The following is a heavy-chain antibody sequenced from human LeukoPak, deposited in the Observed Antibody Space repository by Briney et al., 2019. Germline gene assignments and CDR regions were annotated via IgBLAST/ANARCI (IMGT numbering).Heavy chain of an antibody. J-gene: IGHJ4*02. Sequence: SETLSLTCSVSGYSITSGHHWGWIRQPPGKGLEWIAKIHHSGNTYYNPSLKSRVTISVDTSKNQFSLKLTSVTAADTAVYYGARDYGYGYSEYWGQGTLVTVSS. CDR2: IHHSGNT. D-gene: IGHD5-18*01. V-gene: IGHV4-38-2*02. CDR3: ARDYGYGYSEY. CDR1: GYSITSGHH.